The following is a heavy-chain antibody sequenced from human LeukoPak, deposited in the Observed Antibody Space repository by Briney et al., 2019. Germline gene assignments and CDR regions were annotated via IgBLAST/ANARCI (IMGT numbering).Heavy chain of an antibody. V-gene: IGHV3-66*01. CDR1: GFTVSSNY. CDR2: IYSGGST. CDR3: ARAEACCGGDCYR. D-gene: IGHD2-21*02. J-gene: IGHJ4*02. Sequence: GGSLRLSCAASGFTVSSNYMSWVRQAPGKGLEWVSVIYSGGSTYYADSVKGRFTISRDNSKNTLYLQMNSLRAEDTAVYYCARAEACCGGDCYRWGQGTLVTVSS.